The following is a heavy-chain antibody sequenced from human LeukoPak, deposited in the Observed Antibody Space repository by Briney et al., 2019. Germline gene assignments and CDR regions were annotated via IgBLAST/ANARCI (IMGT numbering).Heavy chain of an antibody. V-gene: IGHV3-30*18. CDR2: ISYDGSNK. Sequence: GGSLRLSCAASGFTFSSYGMHWVRQAPGKGLEWVAVISYDGSNKYYADSVKGRFTISRDNSKNTLYLQMNSLGAEDTAVYYCAKDAPAGYYYGMDVWGQGTTVTVSS. CDR1: GFTFSSYG. J-gene: IGHJ6*02. CDR3: AKDAPAGYYYGMDV.